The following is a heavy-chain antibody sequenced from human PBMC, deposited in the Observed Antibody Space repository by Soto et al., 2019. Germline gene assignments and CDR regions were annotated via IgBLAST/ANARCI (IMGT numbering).Heavy chain of an antibody. CDR2: IYSGGST. CDR1: GFTVSSNY. Sequence: GGSLRLSCAASGFTVSSNYMSWVRQAPGKGLEWVSVIYSGGSTYYADSVKGRFTISRDNSKNTLYLQMNSLRAEDTAVYYCARDSPAPNRAVAGFYFDYWGQGTLVTVSS. V-gene: IGHV3-66*01. D-gene: IGHD6-19*01. CDR3: ARDSPAPNRAVAGFYFDY. J-gene: IGHJ4*02.